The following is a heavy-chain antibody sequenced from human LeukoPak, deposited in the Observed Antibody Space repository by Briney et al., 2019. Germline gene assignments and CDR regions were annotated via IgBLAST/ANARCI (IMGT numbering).Heavy chain of an antibody. Sequence: GASVKASCKASGYTFTGYYMHWVRQAPGQGLEWMGWFNPNTGGTNYAQKFQGRVTMTRDTSISTAYMELSRVRSDDTAVYYCARAQGTYGGNYFDYWGQGTLVTVSS. CDR3: ARAQGTYGGNYFDY. CDR2: FNPNTGGT. D-gene: IGHD4-23*01. J-gene: IGHJ4*02. CDR1: GYTFTGYY. V-gene: IGHV1-2*02.